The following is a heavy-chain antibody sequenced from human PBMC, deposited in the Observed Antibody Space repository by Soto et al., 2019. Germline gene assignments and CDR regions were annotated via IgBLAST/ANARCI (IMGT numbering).Heavy chain of an antibody. V-gene: IGHV4-59*08. J-gene: IGHJ6*02. Sequence: QVQLQESGPGLVKPSETLSLTRTISGGPMNNYYCSWFRQPRGQGLEWIGYMCYNGFTRYKPSLRSQVAMSIGTAKNQFYLNLCSVTAADTALYECARRGLGELHGLVDVWGQGITVTVSS. D-gene: IGHD2-21*01. CDR2: MCYNGFT. CDR3: ARRGLGELHGLVDV. CDR1: GGPMNNYY.